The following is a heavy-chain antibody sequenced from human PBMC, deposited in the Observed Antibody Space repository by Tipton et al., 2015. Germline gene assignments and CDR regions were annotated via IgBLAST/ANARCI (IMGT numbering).Heavy chain of an antibody. J-gene: IGHJ6*02. Sequence: TLSLTCTVSGGSVSSGSSYWSWLRPPPGKGLEWIGYISFSDTTHYNPSLKSRITISLNTSKNQFSLKMGSVTAADTAVYFCARDLEHGMDVWGQGTTVTVS. CDR3: ARDLEHGMDV. CDR2: ISFSDTT. CDR1: GGSVSSGSSY. V-gene: IGHV4-61*01.